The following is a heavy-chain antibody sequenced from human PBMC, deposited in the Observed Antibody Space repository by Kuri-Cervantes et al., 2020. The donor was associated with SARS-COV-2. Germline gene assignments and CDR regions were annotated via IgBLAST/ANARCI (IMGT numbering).Heavy chain of an antibody. CDR1: GGSISSYY. D-gene: IGHD6-13*01. CDR2: IYTSGST. J-gene: IGHJ6*03. Sequence: SETLSLTCTVSGGSISSYYWSWIRQPAGKGLEWIGRIYTSGSTNYNPSLKSRVTMSVDTSKNQFSLKLSSATAADTAVYYCARGGNIAAAGTFYYYYMDVWGKGTTVTVSS. V-gene: IGHV4-4*07. CDR3: ARGGNIAAAGTFYYYYMDV.